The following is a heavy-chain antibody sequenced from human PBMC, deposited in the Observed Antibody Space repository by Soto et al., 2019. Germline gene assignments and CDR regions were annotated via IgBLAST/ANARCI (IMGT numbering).Heavy chain of an antibody. CDR1: GFSFSDFA. D-gene: IGHD2-2*01. J-gene: IGHJ6*02. Sequence: QVQLVESGGGVVQPGTSLTLSCVTTGFSFSDFAMHWVRQAPGRGLEWVAVISGDGRVSFYADSVMGQFTISRDNSINTVNLQLRYLTVEXXAXXXXXXXXSSXYVYWNGMDVWGQGTTVAVSS. V-gene: IGHV3-30*03. CDR3: XXXXSSXYVYWNGMDV. CDR2: ISGDGRVS.